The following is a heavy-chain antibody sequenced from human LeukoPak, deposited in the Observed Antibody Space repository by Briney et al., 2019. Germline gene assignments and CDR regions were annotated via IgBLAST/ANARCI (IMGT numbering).Heavy chain of an antibody. J-gene: IGHJ4*02. V-gene: IGHV4-61*02. Sequence: SETLSLTCTVSGGSISSGSYYWSWIRQPAGKGLEWIGRIYTSGSTNYNPSLKSRVTISVDTSKNQFSLKLSSVTAADTAVYYCARGGQQLAWYYFDYWGQGTLVTVSS. CDR1: GGSISSGSYY. CDR2: IYTSGST. D-gene: IGHD6-13*01. CDR3: ARGGQQLAWYYFDY.